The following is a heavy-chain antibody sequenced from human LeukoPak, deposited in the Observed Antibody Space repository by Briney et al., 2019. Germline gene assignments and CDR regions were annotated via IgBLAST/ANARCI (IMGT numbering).Heavy chain of an antibody. V-gene: IGHV3-7*02. CDR1: GFTFSSCW. CDR3: ARLMGERSLFDS. Sequence: PGGSLRLSCAASGFTFSSCWMTWVRQAPGKGLEWVANIKQDGNEKYYVDSVKGRFSISRDNAKNSVYLQMNSLRAEDTAVYYCARLMGERSLFDSWGPGDLLTVSS. J-gene: IGHJ4*02. CDR2: IKQDGNEK. D-gene: IGHD1-26*01.